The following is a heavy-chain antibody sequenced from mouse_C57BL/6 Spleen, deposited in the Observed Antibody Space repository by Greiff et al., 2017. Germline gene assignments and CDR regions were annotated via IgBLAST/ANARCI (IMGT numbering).Heavy chain of an antibody. CDR3: ARWLLRDYAMDY. CDR1: GYTFTSYW. V-gene: IGHV1-64*01. CDR2: IHPNSGIT. D-gene: IGHD2-3*01. Sequence: QVQLQQPGAELVKPGASVKLSCKASGYTFTSYWMHWVKQRPGQGLEWIGMIHPNSGITNYNEKFKSKATLTVDKSSSTAYMQLSSLTSEDSAVYYCARWLLRDYAMDYWGQGTSVTVSS. J-gene: IGHJ4*01.